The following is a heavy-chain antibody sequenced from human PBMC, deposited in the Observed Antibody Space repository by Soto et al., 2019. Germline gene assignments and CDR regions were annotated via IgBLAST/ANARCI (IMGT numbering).Heavy chain of an antibody. CDR3: ARDYYDSSGYYRGWFDP. CDR2: IIPIFGTA. CDR1: GVTFSSYA. J-gene: IGHJ5*02. D-gene: IGHD3-22*01. Sequence: SVKVSCKASGVTFSSYAISWVRQAPGQGLEWMGGIIPIFGTANYAQKFQGRVTITADKSTSTAYMELSSLRSEDTAVYYCARDYYDSSGYYRGWFDPWGQGTLVTVSS. V-gene: IGHV1-69*06.